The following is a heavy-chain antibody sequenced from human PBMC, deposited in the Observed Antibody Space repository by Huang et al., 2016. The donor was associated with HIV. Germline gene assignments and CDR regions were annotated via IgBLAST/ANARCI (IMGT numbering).Heavy chain of an antibody. V-gene: IGHV1-24*01. CDR1: GYTLTELS. Sequence: QVQLVPSGAAVKKPGASVKVSCKVSGYTLTELSMHWVRQAPGKGLEWMEVSEPEEGETIYAQKVQGRVTMTEATSTDTAYRELSSLRSEDTAVYYCAIDRLVGATTGFDYWGQGTLVTVSS. D-gene: IGHD1-26*01. CDR3: AIDRLVGATTGFDY. CDR2: SEPEEGET. J-gene: IGHJ4*02.